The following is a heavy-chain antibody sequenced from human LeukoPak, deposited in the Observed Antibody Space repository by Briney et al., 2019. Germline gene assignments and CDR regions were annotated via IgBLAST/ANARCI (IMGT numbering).Heavy chain of an antibody. V-gene: IGHV3-30-3*01. CDR1: GFTFSSYA. CDR2: LSYDGSNK. Sequence: GGSLRLSCAASGFTFSSYAMHWVRQAPGKGLEWLAVLSYDGSNKYYADSVMGRFTISRDNSKNTLYLQMNSLRAEDTAVYYCAKDQWELLFGFDYWGQGTLVTVSS. CDR3: AKDQWELLFGFDY. J-gene: IGHJ4*02. D-gene: IGHD1-26*01.